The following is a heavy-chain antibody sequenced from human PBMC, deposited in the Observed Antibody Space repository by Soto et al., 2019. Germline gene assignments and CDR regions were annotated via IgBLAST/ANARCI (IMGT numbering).Heavy chain of an antibody. CDR1: GYSFTSYW. V-gene: IGHV5-51*01. D-gene: IGHD4-4*01. Sequence: PGESLKISCKGSGYSFTSYWIAWVRQMPGKGLEWMGIIYPGDSDTKYSPSLQGQVTISADKSISTAYLQWSSLKASDTAMYYCARTTVTPYYCYGMDVWGQGTTVTVSS. CDR2: IYPGDSDT. J-gene: IGHJ6*02. CDR3: ARTTVTPYYCYGMDV.